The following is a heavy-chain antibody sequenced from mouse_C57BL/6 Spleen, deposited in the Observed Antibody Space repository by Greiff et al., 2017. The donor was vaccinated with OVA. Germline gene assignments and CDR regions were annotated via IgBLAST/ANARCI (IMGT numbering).Heavy chain of an antibody. CDR3: APTTVVARSGYFDV. J-gene: IGHJ1*03. V-gene: IGHV14-2*01. CDR1: GFTIKDYY. D-gene: IGHD1-1*01. Sequence: EVKLMESGAELVKPGASVKLSCTASGFTIKDYYMHWVKQRTEQGLEWIGRIDPEDGDTKYDPKFQGKATITADTSSNTAYLQLSSLTSEDTAVYYCAPTTVVARSGYFDVWGTGTTVTVSS. CDR2: IDPEDGDT.